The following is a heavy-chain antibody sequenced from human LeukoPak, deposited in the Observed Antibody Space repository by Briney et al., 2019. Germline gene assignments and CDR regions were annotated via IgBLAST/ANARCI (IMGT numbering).Heavy chain of an antibody. CDR2: IYYSENT. CDR3: AREGYLWGSSGYFFDY. D-gene: IGHD3-16*01. J-gene: IGHJ4*02. Sequence: SETLSLTCTVSGGSISSYYWSWIRQPPGKGLEWIGYIYYSENTNYNPSLKSRVTISVDTSKNQFSLKLSSVTAADTAVYYCAREGYLWGSSGYFFDYWGQGTLVTVSS. V-gene: IGHV4-59*01. CDR1: GGSISSYY.